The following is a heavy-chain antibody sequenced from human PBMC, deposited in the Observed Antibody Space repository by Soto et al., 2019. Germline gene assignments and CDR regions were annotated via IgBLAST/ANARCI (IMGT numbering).Heavy chain of an antibody. D-gene: IGHD6-19*01. CDR3: VSNEAVAGYYFDY. CDR1: GDTLTELS. Sequence: ASVKVSCKVSGDTLTELSMHWVRQAPGKGLEWMGGFDPEDGETIYAQKFQGRDTMTEDTSTDTAYMELSSLRSEDTAVYYCVSNEAVAGYYFDYWGQGTLVTVSS. V-gene: IGHV1-24*01. CDR2: FDPEDGET. J-gene: IGHJ4*02.